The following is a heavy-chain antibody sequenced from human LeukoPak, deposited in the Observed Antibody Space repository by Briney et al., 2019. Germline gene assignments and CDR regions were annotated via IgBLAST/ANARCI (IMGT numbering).Heavy chain of an antibody. CDR2: IYPGDSET. CDR3: ARSDYYDSSGSPTAY. Sequence: GESLKISCRGSGYYFNSYWIAWVRQMPGKGLEWMGIIYPGDSETTYSPSFQGQVTISADKSITTTYLQWNSLKASDTAMYYCARSDYYDSSGSPTAYWGQGTLVTVSS. V-gene: IGHV5-51*01. D-gene: IGHD3-22*01. CDR1: GYYFNSYW. J-gene: IGHJ4*02.